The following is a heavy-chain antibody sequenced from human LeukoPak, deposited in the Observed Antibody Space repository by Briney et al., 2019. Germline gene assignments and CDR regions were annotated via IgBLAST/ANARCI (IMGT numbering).Heavy chain of an antibody. Sequence: GGSLRLSCSASGFTFSSYTIHWVRQAPGKGLEFVSAITNNGGNTYYADSVEGRFTISRDNSKNTVYLQMSSLRAEDMAVYYCVIVRGYFDYSGSDYWGQGTLVTVSS. CDR3: VIVRGYFDYSGSDY. J-gene: IGHJ4*02. V-gene: IGHV3-64D*06. CDR2: ITNNGGNT. D-gene: IGHD3-9*01. CDR1: GFTFSSYT.